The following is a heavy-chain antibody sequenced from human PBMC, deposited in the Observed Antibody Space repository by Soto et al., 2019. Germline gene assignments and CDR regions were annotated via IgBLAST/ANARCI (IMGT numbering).Heavy chain of an antibody. D-gene: IGHD4-17*01. CDR3: AARYDDSILFVFDH. CDR2: ISGSGGGT. V-gene: IGHV3-23*01. J-gene: IGHJ4*02. Sequence: EVHLLESGGGLAQPGGSLRVYCAASGFTFRNYVMSWVRQTPGKGLEGVSGISGSGGGTYYADSVKGRFTISRDNSKTTLYLQMNNLRAEDTAVYYCAARYDDSILFVFDHWGPGTLVTVSS. CDR1: GFTFRNYV.